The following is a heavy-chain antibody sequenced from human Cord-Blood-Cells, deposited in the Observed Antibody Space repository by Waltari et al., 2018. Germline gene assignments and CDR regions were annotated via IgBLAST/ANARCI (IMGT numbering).Heavy chain of an antibody. D-gene: IGHD4-4*01. Sequence: EVQLVESGGGLIQPGGSLRLSCAASGFTVSSNYMSWVRQAPGKGLEWVSVIYSGGSTYYADSVKGRFTISRDNSKNTLYLQMNSLRAEDMAVYYCARDVSNYEGMDVWGQGTTVTVSS. CDR3: ARDVSNYEGMDV. CDR1: GFTVSSNY. V-gene: IGHV3-53*01. CDR2: IYSGGST. J-gene: IGHJ6*02.